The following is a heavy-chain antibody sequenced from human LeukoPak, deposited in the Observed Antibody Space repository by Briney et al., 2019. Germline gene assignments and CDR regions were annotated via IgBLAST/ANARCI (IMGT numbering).Heavy chain of an antibody. CDR2: IKQDGSEK. CDR1: GFTSSSYW. D-gene: IGHD3-10*01. Sequence: GGSLRLSCAASGFTSSSYWMSWVRQAPGKGLEWVANIKQDGSEKYYVDSVKGRFTISRDNAKNSLYLQMNSLRAEDTAVYYCARAGSGSYAYWGQGTLVTVSS. CDR3: ARAGSGSYAY. V-gene: IGHV3-7*01. J-gene: IGHJ4*02.